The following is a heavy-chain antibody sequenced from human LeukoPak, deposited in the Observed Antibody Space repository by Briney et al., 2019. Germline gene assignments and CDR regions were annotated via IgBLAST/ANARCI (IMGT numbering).Heavy chain of an antibody. CDR2: INEDGSEK. D-gene: IGHD5-24*01. Sequence: GGSLRLSXVALEFSFETYWMSWVRQTPGKGPEWVANINEDGSEKHYVGSVRGRFTISRDNADNSLHLQMNSLRPEDMAVYYCARGETMDVWGKGTTVTVSS. CDR1: EFSFETYW. V-gene: IGHV3-7*01. J-gene: IGHJ6*03. CDR3: ARGETMDV.